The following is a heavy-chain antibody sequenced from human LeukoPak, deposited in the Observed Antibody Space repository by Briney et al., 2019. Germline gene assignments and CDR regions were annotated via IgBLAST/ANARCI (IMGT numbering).Heavy chain of an antibody. Sequence: RPGGSLRLSCAASGFTFDDYGMSWVRQAPGKGLEWVSGINWNGGSTGYADSVKGRFTISRDNAKNSLYLQMNSLRAEDTALYYCERPTIAAAGTGAFDIWGQGTLVTVSS. CDR2: INWNGGST. V-gene: IGHV3-20*04. CDR3: ERPTIAAAGTGAFDI. CDR1: GFTFDDYG. D-gene: IGHD6-13*01. J-gene: IGHJ3*02.